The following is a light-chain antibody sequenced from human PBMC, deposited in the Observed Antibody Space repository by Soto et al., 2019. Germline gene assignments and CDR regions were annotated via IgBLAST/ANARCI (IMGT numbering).Light chain of an antibody. V-gene: IGKV1-39*01. Sequence: DIQMTQSPSSLSASVGDRVTITCRAGQYIGRYLNWYQQKPGKAPKLLIYAASSLRSGVPSRFSGSGSGTDFTLTISSLQPEDFATYSCQQTYRTPLTFGGGTKVEIK. CDR1: QYIGRY. J-gene: IGKJ4*01. CDR3: QQTYRTPLT. CDR2: AAS.